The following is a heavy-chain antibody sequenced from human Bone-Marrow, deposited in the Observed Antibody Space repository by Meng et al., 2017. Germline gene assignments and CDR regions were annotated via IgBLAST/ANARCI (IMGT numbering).Heavy chain of an antibody. CDR1: GGTFSSYA. CDR2: IIPIFGTA. CDR3: ARDLRGSKLDAFDI. D-gene: IGHD1-1*01. J-gene: IGHJ3*02. V-gene: IGHV1-69*13. Sequence: SVKVSCKASGGTFSSYAISWVRQAPGQGLEWMGGIIPIFGTANYAQKFQGRVTITADESTSTAYMELSSLRSEDTAVYYCARDLRGSKLDAFDIWDQGTMVTVS.